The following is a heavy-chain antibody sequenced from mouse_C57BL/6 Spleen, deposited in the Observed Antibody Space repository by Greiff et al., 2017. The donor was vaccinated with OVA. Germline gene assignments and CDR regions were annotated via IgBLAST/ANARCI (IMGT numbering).Heavy chain of an antibody. CDR2: IYPGDGDT. CDR1: GYAFSSSW. Sequence: VQGVESGPELVKPGASVKISCKASGYAFSSSWMNWVKQRPGKGLEWIGRIYPGDGDTNYNGKFKGKATLTADKSSSTAYMQLSSLTSEDSAVYFCARWGYYGAFDYWGQGTTLTVSS. V-gene: IGHV1-82*01. D-gene: IGHD1-1*01. J-gene: IGHJ2*01. CDR3: ARWGYYGAFDY.